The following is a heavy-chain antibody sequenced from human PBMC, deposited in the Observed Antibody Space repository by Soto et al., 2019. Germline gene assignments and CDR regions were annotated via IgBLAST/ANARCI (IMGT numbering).Heavy chain of an antibody. J-gene: IGHJ4*02. V-gene: IGHV1-69*13. CDR2: IIPIFGTA. CDR1: GGTFSSYA. D-gene: IGHD4-17*01. CDR3: ARSSSYGDYVPVWDY. Sequence: SVKVSCKASGGTFSSYAISWVRQAPGQGLEWMGGIIPIFGTANYAQKFQGRVTITADESTSTAYMELSSLRSEDTAVYYCARSSSYGDYVPVWDYWGQGTLVTVS.